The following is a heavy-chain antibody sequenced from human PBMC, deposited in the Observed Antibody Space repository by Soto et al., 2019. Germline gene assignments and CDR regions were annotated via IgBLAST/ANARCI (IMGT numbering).Heavy chain of an antibody. CDR3: ARRREVRGVIRYYYYGMDV. CDR2: IIPIFGTA. V-gene: IGHV1-69*13. D-gene: IGHD3-10*01. Sequence: SVKVSCKASGGTFSSYAISWVRQAPGQGLEWMGGIIPIFGTANYAQKFQGRVTITADESTSTAYMELSSLRSEDTAVYYCARRREVRGVIRYYYYGMDVWGQGTTVTVSS. CDR1: GGTFSSYA. J-gene: IGHJ6*02.